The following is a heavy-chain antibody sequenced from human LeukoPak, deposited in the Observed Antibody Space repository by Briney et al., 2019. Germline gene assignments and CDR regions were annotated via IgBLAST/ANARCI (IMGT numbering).Heavy chain of an antibody. CDR2: ISYDGSNK. V-gene: IGHV3-30-3*01. D-gene: IGHD6-19*01. Sequence: GVSLRLSCAASGFNFSSYAMHWVRQAPAKGLEWVAVISYDGSNKYYADSVKGRVTISRDNSKNTLYLQMNSLRAEDTAVYYCARDGWRVNGMDVWGQGTTVTVSS. CDR1: GFNFSSYA. J-gene: IGHJ6*02. CDR3: ARDGWRVNGMDV.